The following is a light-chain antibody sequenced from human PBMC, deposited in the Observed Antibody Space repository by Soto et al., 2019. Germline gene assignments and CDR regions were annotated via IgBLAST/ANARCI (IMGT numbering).Light chain of an antibody. Sequence: QSALTQPASVSGSPGQSITISCTGTSSDIGAYNFVSWYQQHPGKAPKLMLYDVNIRPSGVSNRFSGSKSGNTASLTISGLQPEDEADYYCCSYTTSNTRQIVFGTGTKVTVL. CDR1: SSDIGAYNF. J-gene: IGLJ1*01. CDR3: CSYTTSNTRQIV. CDR2: DVN. V-gene: IGLV2-14*03.